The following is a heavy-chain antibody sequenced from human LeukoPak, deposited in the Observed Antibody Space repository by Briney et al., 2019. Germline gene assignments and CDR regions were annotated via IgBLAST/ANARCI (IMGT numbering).Heavy chain of an antibody. D-gene: IGHD3-10*01. CDR3: ARGQYSGRGGYFDY. V-gene: IGHV3-53*01. Sequence: GGSLRLSCAASGFTVSNSYMSWVRQAPGKGLEWVSIIYGGGTTYYGDSVKGRFTIPRDNSNNTLYLQMNSLRAEDTAVYYCARGQYSGRGGYFDYWGQGTLVTVSS. CDR2: IYGGGTT. CDR1: GFTVSNSY. J-gene: IGHJ4*02.